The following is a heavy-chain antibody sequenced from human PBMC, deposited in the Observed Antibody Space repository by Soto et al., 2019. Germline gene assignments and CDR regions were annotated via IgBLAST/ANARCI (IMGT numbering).Heavy chain of an antibody. D-gene: IGHD6-13*01. CDR2: ISTGGRDK. V-gene: IGHV3-30*01. CDR3: AKDHDLAAAVYYFDS. Sequence: QVQLVDSVGGAVQPGRSLRLSCAASGFTFISYAMHWVRQAPGKGLEWVAVISTGGRDKYHADSVKGRFTISRDNSKNTLFLQMNRLRTEDTAGYYCAKDHDLAAAVYYFDSWGQGTLVTFSS. CDR1: GFTFISYA. J-gene: IGHJ4*02.